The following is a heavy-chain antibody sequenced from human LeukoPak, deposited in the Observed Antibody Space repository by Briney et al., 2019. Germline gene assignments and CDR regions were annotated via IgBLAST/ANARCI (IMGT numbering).Heavy chain of an antibody. V-gene: IGHV3-23*01. J-gene: IGHJ5*02. D-gene: IGHD2-2*01. CDR3: ANDGRYCSSTSCYAGHGWFDP. CDR1: GFTFSSYA. CDR2: ISGSGGST. Sequence: GGSLRLSCAASGFTFSSYAMSWVRQAPGKGLEWVSAISGSGGSTYYADSVKGRFTISRDNSKNTLYLQMNSLRAEDTAVYYCANDGRYCSSTSCYAGHGWFDPWGQGTLVTVSS.